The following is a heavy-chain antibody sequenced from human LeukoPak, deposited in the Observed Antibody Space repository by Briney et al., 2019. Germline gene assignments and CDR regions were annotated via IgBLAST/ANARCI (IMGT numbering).Heavy chain of an antibody. V-gene: IGHV3-48*03. CDR2: ISSSCSTI. CDR1: GFTFSSYE. D-gene: IGHD3-22*01. J-gene: IGHJ6*01. CDR3: AELGITMIGGV. Sequence: GGSLRLSCAASGFTFSSYEMNWVRQPPGKGLGRVSYISSSCSTIYYADSVKDRFTISRDNAKNSLSLQMNSLRADDTAVYYCAELGITMIGGVWGKGTTGTISS.